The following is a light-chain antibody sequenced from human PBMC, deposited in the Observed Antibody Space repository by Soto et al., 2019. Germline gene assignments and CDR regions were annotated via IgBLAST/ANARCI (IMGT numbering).Light chain of an antibody. CDR2: GDN. CDR1: SSNIGANYD. CDR3: QSYDSSLNRV. V-gene: IGLV1-40*01. Sequence: SVLSKPPSVYGAPGQRITISCTGSSSNIGANYDVHWYRQVPGTAPKLLMSGDNNRPSGVADRFSGSKSGTSASLAITKLQAEDEADYYCQSYDSSLNRVFGTGTKVTVL. J-gene: IGLJ1*01.